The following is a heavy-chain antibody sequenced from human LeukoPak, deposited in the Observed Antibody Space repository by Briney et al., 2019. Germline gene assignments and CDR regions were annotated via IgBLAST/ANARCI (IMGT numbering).Heavy chain of an antibody. V-gene: IGHV4-59*01. D-gene: IGHD4-17*01. CDR2: IYYSGST. J-gene: IGHJ2*01. Sequence: SETLSLTXTVSGGFISSYYWSWIRQPPGKGLEWIGYIYYSGSTNYNPSLKSRVTISVDTSKSQFSLKLSSVTAADTAVYYCARDYYDYGDYLEWYFDLWGRGTLVTVSS. CDR1: GGFISSYY. CDR3: ARDYYDYGDYLEWYFDL.